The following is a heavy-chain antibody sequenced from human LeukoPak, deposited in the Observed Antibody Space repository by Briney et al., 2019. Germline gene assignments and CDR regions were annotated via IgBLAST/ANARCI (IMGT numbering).Heavy chain of an antibody. V-gene: IGHV3-23*01. Sequence: TGGSLRLSCAASGFTFSSYAMSWVRQAPGKGLEWVSAISGSGGSTYYADSVKGRFTISRDNSKNTLSLQMNSLRAEDTAVYYCAKHPQLRYFDWFPTFFDWGQGTLVTVSS. CDR3: AKHPQLRYFDWFPTFFD. J-gene: IGHJ4*02. D-gene: IGHD3-9*01. CDR1: GFTFSSYA. CDR2: ISGSGGST.